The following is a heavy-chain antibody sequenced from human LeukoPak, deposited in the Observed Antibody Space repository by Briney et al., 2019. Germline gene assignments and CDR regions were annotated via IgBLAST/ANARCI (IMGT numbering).Heavy chain of an antibody. CDR1: GYTFPNYD. CDR2: MNFNSGST. Sequence: ASVKVSCKASGYTFPNYDINWVRQATGQGLEWMGWMNFNSGSTGYAQKFQGRVTMTRNTAISTVYMELSSLKSGDTAIYYCAKVGLGNTAIHIWGQGTMVTVSS. J-gene: IGHJ3*02. D-gene: IGHD3/OR15-3a*01. V-gene: IGHV1-8*01. CDR3: AKVGLGNTAIHI.